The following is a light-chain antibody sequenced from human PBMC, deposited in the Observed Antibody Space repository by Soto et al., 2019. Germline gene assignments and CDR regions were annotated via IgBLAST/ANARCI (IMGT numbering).Light chain of an antibody. V-gene: IGKV3-11*01. CDR3: QQRSNWPRT. CDR1: LSVFTY. CDR2: DAS. Sequence: EIVLTQSPATLSLSPGERATLSCRASLSVFTYLAWYQQKPGQAPRLLIYDASNRATGVPPRFSGTGSGTDFTLTISSLEPEDSAVYYCQQRSNWPRTFGQGTKVVIK. J-gene: IGKJ1*01.